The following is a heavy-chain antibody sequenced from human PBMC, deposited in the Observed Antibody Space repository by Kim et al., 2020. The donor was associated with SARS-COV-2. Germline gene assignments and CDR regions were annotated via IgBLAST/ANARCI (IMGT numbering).Heavy chain of an antibody. CDR2: T. Sequence: TNSHPSLKSRVTISVDTSKNQFSLKLSSVTAADTAVYYCARAKVYYGMDVWGQGTTVTVSS. J-gene: IGHJ6*02. V-gene: IGHV4-34*01. CDR3: ARAKVYYGMDV.